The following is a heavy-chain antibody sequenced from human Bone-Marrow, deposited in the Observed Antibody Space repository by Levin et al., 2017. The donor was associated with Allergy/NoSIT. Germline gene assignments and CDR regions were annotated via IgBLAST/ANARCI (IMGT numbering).Heavy chain of an antibody. CDR3: TTDRGIESRPLFDS. D-gene: IGHD3-10*01. CDR1: GLTLSSAW. J-gene: IGHJ4*02. CDR2: IKSKSDGGTT. Sequence: NAGGSLRLSCASSGLTLSSAWLGWVRQAPGEGLQWVGRIKSKSDGGTTDYGAAVEGRFTISRDDSRNTLYLQMNSLTTEDTAMYYCTTDRGIESRPLFDSWGPGTLVTVSS. V-gene: IGHV3-15*05.